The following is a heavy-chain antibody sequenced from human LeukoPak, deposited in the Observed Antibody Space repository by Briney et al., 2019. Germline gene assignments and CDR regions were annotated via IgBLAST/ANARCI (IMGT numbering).Heavy chain of an antibody. CDR2: ISSGGSSI. V-gene: IGHV3-48*03. CDR3: ARDNGDSSDY. CDR1: GFTVSTNY. J-gene: IGHJ4*02. D-gene: IGHD4-17*01. Sequence: GGSLRLSCAASGFTVSTNYMNWVRQAPGKGLEWISHISSGGSSIYYADSVKGRFTISRDNAKNSLYLQMNSLRAEDTAVYYCARDNGDSSDYWGQGTLVTVSS.